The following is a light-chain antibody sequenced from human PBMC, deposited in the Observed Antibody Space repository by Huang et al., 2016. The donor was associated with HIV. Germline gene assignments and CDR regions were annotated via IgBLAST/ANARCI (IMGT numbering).Light chain of an antibody. Sequence: EIVLTQSPATLSLSPGERATLSCRASQSVSSYLAWYQQKPGQAPRLRIYDASNRATGSPARFSGSGSGTDFTLTISSLEPEDFAVYYCQQRSNLFGQGTKVEIK. CDR3: QQRSNL. V-gene: IGKV3-11*01. CDR1: QSVSSY. CDR2: DAS. J-gene: IGKJ1*01.